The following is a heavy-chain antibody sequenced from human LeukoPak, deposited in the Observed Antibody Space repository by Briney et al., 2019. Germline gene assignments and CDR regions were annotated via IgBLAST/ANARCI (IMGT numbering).Heavy chain of an antibody. J-gene: IGHJ5*02. Sequence: GGSLRLSCAASGFTFSSYSVNWVRQAPGKGLEWVSYISTSSNTIHYADSVKGRFTISRDNAKNSLYLQMNSLRDDDTAVYYCARYRGTSGYLPWGQGTLVTVSS. D-gene: IGHD3-22*01. V-gene: IGHV3-48*02. CDR1: GFTFSSYS. CDR3: ARYRGTSGYLP. CDR2: ISTSSNTI.